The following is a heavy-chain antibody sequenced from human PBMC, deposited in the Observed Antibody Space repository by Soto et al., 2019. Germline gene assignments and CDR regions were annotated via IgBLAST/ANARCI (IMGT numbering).Heavy chain of an antibody. CDR3: AKRLYTRSRYGPEYFHQ. CDR1: VFTFSNYV. D-gene: IGHD6-13*01. V-gene: IGHV3-23*01. CDR2: ISGSGSGT. Sequence: PGGSLRLSCAASVFTFSNYVMTWVRQSPRKGLEWVSLISGSGSGTYYADSVRGRFTISRDNSKNTLYLQMNSLGADDTAVYYCAKRLYTRSRYGPEYFHQWGQGNLVTVSS. J-gene: IGHJ1*01.